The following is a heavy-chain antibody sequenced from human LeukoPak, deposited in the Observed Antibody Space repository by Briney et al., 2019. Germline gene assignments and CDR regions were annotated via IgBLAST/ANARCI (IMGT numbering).Heavy chain of an antibody. CDR2: INPNSGGT. Sequence: GASVKVSCKASGYTFTGYYMHWVRQAPGQGLEWMGWINPNSGGTNYAQKFQGRVTMTRDTSISTAYMELSRLRSDDTAVYYCARGLVMGRYFDWINWFDPWGQGTLVTVSS. V-gene: IGHV1-2*02. CDR3: ARGLVMGRYFDWINWFDP. CDR1: GYTFTGYY. J-gene: IGHJ5*02. D-gene: IGHD3-9*01.